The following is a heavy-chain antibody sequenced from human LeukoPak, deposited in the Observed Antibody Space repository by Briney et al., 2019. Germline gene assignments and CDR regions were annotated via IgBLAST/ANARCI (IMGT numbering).Heavy chain of an antibody. V-gene: IGHV3-23*01. CDR1: GFTVSSNY. J-gene: IGHJ4*02. D-gene: IGHD3-22*01. CDR2: ISGSGGST. Sequence: GGSLRLSCAASGFTVSSNYMSWVRQAPGKGLEWVSAISGSGGSTYYADSVKGRFTISRDNSKNTLYLQMNSLRAEDTAVYYCAKVQIVVVTRAFDYWGQGTLVTVSS. CDR3: AKVQIVVVTRAFDY.